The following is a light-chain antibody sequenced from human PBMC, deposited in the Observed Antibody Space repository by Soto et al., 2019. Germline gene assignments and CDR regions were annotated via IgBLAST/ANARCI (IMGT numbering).Light chain of an antibody. CDR2: EVS. Sequence: QSALTQPASVSGSPGQSITISCTGTRSDVGGYNFVSWYQQHPGEAPKLMISEVSNRPSGVSNRFSGSKSGNTASLTISGLQAEEEADYYCSSYTSTSTRVFGTGTKVTVL. J-gene: IGLJ1*01. CDR1: RSDVGGYNF. CDR3: SSYTSTSTRV. V-gene: IGLV2-14*01.